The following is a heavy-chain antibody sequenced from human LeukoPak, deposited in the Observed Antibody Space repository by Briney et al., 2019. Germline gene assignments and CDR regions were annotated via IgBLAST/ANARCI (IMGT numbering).Heavy chain of an antibody. CDR3: ARYPRSNYNFDF. CDR1: GYTFTSYD. J-gene: IGHJ4*02. CDR2: MNPNNNNT. V-gene: IGHV1-8*01. D-gene: IGHD5-24*01. Sequence: ASVKVSCKXSGYTFTSYDINWVRQTTGQGLEWMGWMNPNNNNTGYAQKFQGRVTMTRNTSISTAYMELSSLRSEDTAVYYCARYPRSNYNFDFWGQGTLVTVSS.